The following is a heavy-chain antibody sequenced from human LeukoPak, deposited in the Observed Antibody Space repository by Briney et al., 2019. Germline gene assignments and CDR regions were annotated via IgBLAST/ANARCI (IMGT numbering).Heavy chain of an antibody. CDR1: GFKFDDYD. D-gene: IGHD6-6*01. CDR3: ARQGGSSSPYYFYY. J-gene: IGHJ4*01. CDR2: ITWNGDKT. Sequence: GGSLRLSCTASGFKFDDYDMSWVRQVPGKGLEWVSGITWNGDKTGYADSVRGRFAISRDNAKNSLYLQMNSLRAEDTAVYYCARQGGSSSPYYFYYCGQGTLVTVSS. V-gene: IGHV3-20*04.